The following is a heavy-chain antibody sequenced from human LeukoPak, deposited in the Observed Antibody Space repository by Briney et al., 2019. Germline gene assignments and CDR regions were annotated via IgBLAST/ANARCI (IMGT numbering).Heavy chain of an antibody. CDR2: IYYSGST. J-gene: IGHJ4*02. CDR3: ARKYNGYGGWIDY. V-gene: IGHV4-61*08. Sequence: SETLSLTCTVSGGSISSGDYYWSWIRQPPGKGLEWIGYIYYSGSTNYNPSLKSRLTISLDTSKNQFSLKLSSVTAADTAVYYCARKYNGYGGWIDYWAQGTLVTVSS. D-gene: IGHD5-12*01. CDR1: GGSISSGDYY.